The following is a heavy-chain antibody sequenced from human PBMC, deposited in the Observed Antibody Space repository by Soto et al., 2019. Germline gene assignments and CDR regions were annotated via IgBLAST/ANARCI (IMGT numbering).Heavy chain of an antibody. V-gene: IGHV3-33*01. CDR3: ARDLWEQQLLDHYFDY. CDR2: IWYDGSNK. D-gene: IGHD6-13*01. CDR1: GFTFSSYG. J-gene: IGHJ4*02. Sequence: PGGSLRLSCAASGFTFSSYGMHWVRQAPGKGLEWVAVIWYDGSNKYYADSVKGRFTISRDNSKNTLYLQMNSLRAEDTAVYYCARDLWEQQLLDHYFDYWGQGTLVTVSS.